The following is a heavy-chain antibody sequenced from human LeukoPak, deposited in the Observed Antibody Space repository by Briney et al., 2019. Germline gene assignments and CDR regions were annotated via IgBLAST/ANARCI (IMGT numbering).Heavy chain of an antibody. CDR2: IYSGGNT. CDR1: GFTVSSNY. V-gene: IGHV3-53*01. D-gene: IGHD4-17*01. J-gene: IGHJ4*02. CDR3: ARYYGDYDHPGPFDY. Sequence: GGSLRLSCAASGFTVSSNYMSWVRQAPGKGLEWGSVIYSGGNTYYADSVKGRITISRDNSKNTLYLQMNSLRAEDTAVYYCARYYGDYDHPGPFDYWGQGTLVTVSS.